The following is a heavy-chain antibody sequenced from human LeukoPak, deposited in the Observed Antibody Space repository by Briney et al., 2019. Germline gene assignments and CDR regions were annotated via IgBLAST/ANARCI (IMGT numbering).Heavy chain of an antibody. CDR1: GASMSSSY. CDR2: IYTSGVT. Sequence: SETLSLTCTVSGASMSSSYWSWIRQPAGKGLEWIGRIYTSGVTSYNPSLKSRVIMSIDASKNQFSLNLSSVIAADTAVYCCSRGSYNSWSWGQGTLVTVSS. CDR3: SRGSYNSWS. V-gene: IGHV4-4*07. J-gene: IGHJ5*02. D-gene: IGHD3-10*01.